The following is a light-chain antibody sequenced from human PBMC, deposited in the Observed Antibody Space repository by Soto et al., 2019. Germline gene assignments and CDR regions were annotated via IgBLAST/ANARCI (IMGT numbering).Light chain of an antibody. CDR1: QTVVSPY. V-gene: IGKV3-20*01. CDR3: AQYGSSPRT. Sequence: IVMTQSPLSLPVTPGEPASISCRASQTVVSPYLAWYQQKPGQAPRLLIYGISTRAAGIADRFSGSGSGTDFTLTISRLEPEDFAVYYCAQYGSSPRTFGQGTKVDIK. J-gene: IGKJ1*01. CDR2: GIS.